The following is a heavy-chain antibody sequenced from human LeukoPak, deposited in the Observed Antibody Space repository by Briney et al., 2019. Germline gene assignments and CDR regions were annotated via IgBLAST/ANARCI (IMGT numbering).Heavy chain of an antibody. CDR3: ARLIAVTPLGYFDY. D-gene: IGHD6-19*01. J-gene: IGHJ4*02. V-gene: IGHV5-51*01. Sequence: GESLKISCKGSGYTFTSYWIGWVRQTPGKGLEWMGIIYPGDSDTKYSPSFQGQVTISADKSISTAYLQWSSLMASDTAIYYCARLIAVTPLGYFDYWGQGTLVTVSS. CDR2: IYPGDSDT. CDR1: GYTFTSYW.